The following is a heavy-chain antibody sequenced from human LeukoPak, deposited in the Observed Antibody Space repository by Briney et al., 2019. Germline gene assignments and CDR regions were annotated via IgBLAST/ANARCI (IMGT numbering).Heavy chain of an antibody. V-gene: IGHV4-31*03. CDR1: GGSISSGGYY. J-gene: IGHJ4*02. Sequence: SETLSLTCTVSGGSISSGGYYWSWIRQHPGKGLEWIGYIYYSGSTYYNPSPKSRVTISVDTSKNQFSLKLSSVTAADTAVYYCARVPDYGDYVGSFDYWGQGTLDTVSS. CDR3: ARVPDYGDYVGSFDY. CDR2: IYYSGST. D-gene: IGHD4-17*01.